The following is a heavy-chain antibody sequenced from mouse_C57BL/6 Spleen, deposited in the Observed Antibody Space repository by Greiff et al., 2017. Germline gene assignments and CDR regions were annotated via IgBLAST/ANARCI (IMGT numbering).Heavy chain of an antibody. CDR2: IDPENGDT. V-gene: IGHV14-4*01. J-gene: IGHJ2*01. CDR1: GFNIKDDY. D-gene: IGHD3-2*02. Sequence: EVQGVESGAELVRPGASVKLSCTASGFNIKDDYMHWVKQRPEQGLEWIGWIDPENGDTEYASKFQGKATITADTSSNTDYLQLRSLTSEDTAVYYCTSGDSSGYGYWGQGTTLTVSS. CDR3: TSGDSSGYGY.